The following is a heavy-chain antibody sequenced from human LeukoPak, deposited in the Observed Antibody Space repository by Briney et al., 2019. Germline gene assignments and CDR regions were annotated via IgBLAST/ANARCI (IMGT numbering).Heavy chain of an antibody. Sequence: ASVKVSCKASGGTFSSYAISWVRQASGQGLEWMGRIIPILGIANYAQKFQGRVTITADKSTSTAYMELSSLRSEDTAVYYCAGRSLGSVWGPHDVFEIWGQGTMVTVSS. D-gene: IGHD6-19*01. CDR1: GGTFSSYA. CDR3: AGRSLGSVWGPHDVFEI. J-gene: IGHJ3*02. CDR2: IIPILGIA. V-gene: IGHV1-69*04.